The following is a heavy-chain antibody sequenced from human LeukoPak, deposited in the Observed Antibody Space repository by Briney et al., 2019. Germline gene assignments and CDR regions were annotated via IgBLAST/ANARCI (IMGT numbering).Heavy chain of an antibody. CDR3: ARTEPTALSVDY. CDR1: GGSISSYY. V-gene: IGHV4-59*01. J-gene: IGHJ4*02. CDR2: IYYSGST. D-gene: IGHD1-14*01. Sequence: PSETLSLTCTVSGGSISSYYWSWIRQPPGKGLEWIGYIYYSGSTNNDPSLKSRVTISIDTSKNQFSLNLSAVTAADTAVYYCARTEPTALSVDYWGQGTLVTVSS.